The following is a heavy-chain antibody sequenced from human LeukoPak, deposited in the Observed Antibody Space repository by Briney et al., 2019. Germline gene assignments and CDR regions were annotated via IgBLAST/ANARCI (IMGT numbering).Heavy chain of an antibody. V-gene: IGHV4-4*07. D-gene: IGHD6-6*01. Sequence: SETLSLTCTVSGGSISSYYWSWIRQPAGKGLEWIGRIYSSGSTNYNPSLKSRVTMSVDTSKNQFSLKLSSVTAADSAVYYCARLTRLSTSPDRYYLDYWGQGTLVTVSS. CDR1: GGSISSYY. CDR2: IYSSGST. CDR3: ARLTRLSTSPDRYYLDY. J-gene: IGHJ4*02.